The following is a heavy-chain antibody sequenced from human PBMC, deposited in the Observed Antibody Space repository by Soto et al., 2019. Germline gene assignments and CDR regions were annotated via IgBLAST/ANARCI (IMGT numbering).Heavy chain of an antibody. CDR1: GGSISSGGYY. Sequence: SETLSLTCTVSGGSISSGGYYWSWIRQHPGKGLEWIGYIYYSGSTYYNPSLKSRVTISVDTSKNQFSLKLSSVTAADTAVYYCARVMSVDTAFPSWYYYGMDVWGQGTTVTVSS. J-gene: IGHJ6*02. V-gene: IGHV4-31*03. D-gene: IGHD5-18*01. CDR2: IYYSGST. CDR3: ARVMSVDTAFPSWYYYGMDV.